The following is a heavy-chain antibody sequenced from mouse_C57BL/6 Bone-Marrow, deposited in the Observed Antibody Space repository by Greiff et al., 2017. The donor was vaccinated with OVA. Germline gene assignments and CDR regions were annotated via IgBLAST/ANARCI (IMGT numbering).Heavy chain of an antibody. CDR3: ASYGNYEAY. Sequence: EVKLMESGGGLVKPGGSLKLSCAASGFTFSDYGMHWVRQAPEKGLEWVAYISSGSSTIYYADTVKGRFTISRDNANNTLFLQMTSLRSEDTAMYYCASYGNYEAYWGQGTLVTVSA. J-gene: IGHJ3*01. CDR2: ISSGSSTI. D-gene: IGHD2-1*01. V-gene: IGHV5-17*01. CDR1: GFTFSDYG.